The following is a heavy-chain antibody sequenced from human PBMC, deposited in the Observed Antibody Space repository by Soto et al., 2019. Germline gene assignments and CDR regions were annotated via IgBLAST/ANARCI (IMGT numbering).Heavy chain of an antibody. J-gene: IGHJ4*02. V-gene: IGHV3-30*03. CDR3: APLSLDSSAWHYFDH. D-gene: IGHD6-25*01. CDR1: GFNFDNYA. CDR2: ISNDGSDK. Sequence: PGGSLRLSCVGSGFNFDNYAFHWVRQAPGTGLEWVAVISNDGSDKYYADSVKGRFTISRDNSKNSLYLQMNSLSPADTAVYHCAPLSLDSSAWHYFDHWGQGTLVTVSS.